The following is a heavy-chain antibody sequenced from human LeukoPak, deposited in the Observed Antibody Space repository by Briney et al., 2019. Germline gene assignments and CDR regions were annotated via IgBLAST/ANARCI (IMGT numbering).Heavy chain of an antibody. CDR3: ARYRTSLSYYYYYGMDV. V-gene: IGHV1-69*13. Sequence: SVKVSCKASGGTFSSYAISWVRQAPGQGLEWMGGIIPIFGTANYAQKFQDRVTITADESTNTAYMELSSLRSEDTAVYYCARYRTSLSYYYYYGMDVWGQGTTVTISS. CDR2: IIPIFGTA. J-gene: IGHJ6*02. D-gene: IGHD1-26*01. CDR1: GGTFSSYA.